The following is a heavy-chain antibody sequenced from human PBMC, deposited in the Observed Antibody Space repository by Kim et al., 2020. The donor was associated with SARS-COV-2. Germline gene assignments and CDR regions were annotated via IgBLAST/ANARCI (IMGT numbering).Heavy chain of an antibody. J-gene: IGHJ1*01. Sequence: RGSGGSTYYAVSVKGRFTITRDNSKNTLYLQMNSLRAEDTAVYYCAKETVWGQGTLVTVSS. CDR2: RGSGGST. V-gene: IGHV3-23*01. CDR3: AKETV.